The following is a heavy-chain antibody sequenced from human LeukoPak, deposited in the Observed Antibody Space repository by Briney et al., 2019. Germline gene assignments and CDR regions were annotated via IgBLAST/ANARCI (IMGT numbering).Heavy chain of an antibody. CDR2: TYTSGST. J-gene: IGHJ4*02. D-gene: IGHD1-26*01. CDR3: ARDYSGAGTVGATSGY. V-gene: IGHV4-4*07. Sequence: PSETLSLTCTVSGGSISSYDWSWIRQPAGKGLEWIGRTYTSGSTNYNPSLKSRVTMSVDMSKNQFSLKLSSMIAADTAVYYCARDYSGAGTVGATSGYWGQGTLVTVSS. CDR1: GGSISSYD.